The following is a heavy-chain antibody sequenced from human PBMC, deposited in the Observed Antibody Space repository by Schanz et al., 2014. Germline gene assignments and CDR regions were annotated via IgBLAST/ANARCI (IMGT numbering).Heavy chain of an antibody. J-gene: IGHJ2*01. CDR1: GGSIRSGTYY. D-gene: IGHD1-1*01. Sequence: QVQLQESGPGLVKPSQTLSLTCTVSGGSIRSGTYYWSWIRQPAGKALEWVGRVFPNGITNYNPSLKSGVPKSLDTPKNKFSLTLSSLTAADTAVYYCARDTTWRLDLWGRGTLVTVSS. V-gene: IGHV4-61*02. CDR3: ARDTTWRLDL. CDR2: VFPNGIT.